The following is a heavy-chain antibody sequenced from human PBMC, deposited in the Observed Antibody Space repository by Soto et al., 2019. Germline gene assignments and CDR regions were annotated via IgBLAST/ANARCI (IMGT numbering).Heavy chain of an antibody. J-gene: IGHJ6*02. Sequence: EVQLVESGGGLVQPGGSLRLSCAASGFTFSSYSMNWVRQAPGKGLEWVSYISSSSSTIYYADSVKGRFTISRDNAKNALDLQMNSLRDEDTAVYYCAREGDYYYYGGMDVWGQGTTGTVS. CDR1: GFTFSSYS. D-gene: IGHD3-16*01. V-gene: IGHV3-48*02. CDR2: ISSSSSTI. CDR3: AREGDYYYYGGMDV.